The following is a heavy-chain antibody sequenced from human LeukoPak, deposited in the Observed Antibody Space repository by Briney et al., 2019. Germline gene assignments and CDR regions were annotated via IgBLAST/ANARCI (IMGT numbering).Heavy chain of an antibody. J-gene: IGHJ4*02. CDR3: AKGQVITSNLDS. CDR2: ISGGVGTI. CDR1: GFGVNTYA. Sequence: GGSLRLSCAASGFGVNTYALFWIRQAPGKGLEGASGISGGVGTIYYADSVKGRFTISRGSSKNTLYLQMNSLRAEDTAVYYCAKGQVITSNLDSWGQGTLVTVSS. V-gene: IGHV3-23*01. D-gene: IGHD2/OR15-2a*01.